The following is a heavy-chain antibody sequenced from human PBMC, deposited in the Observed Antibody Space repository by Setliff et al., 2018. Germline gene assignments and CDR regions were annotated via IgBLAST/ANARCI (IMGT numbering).Heavy chain of an antibody. D-gene: IGHD1-26*01. CDR2: IYTSGRT. V-gene: IGHV4-61*02. CDR3: ASMGATRDY. Sequence: NPSETLSRTCTVSGGSISSGSYYWSWIRQPAWKGLQWIGSIYTSGRTNYNPSLKRRVTISVDTSKTQFSLSLRSVTAPDPAVYYCASMGATRDYWGQGTLVTVSS. J-gene: IGHJ4*02. CDR1: GGSISSGSYY.